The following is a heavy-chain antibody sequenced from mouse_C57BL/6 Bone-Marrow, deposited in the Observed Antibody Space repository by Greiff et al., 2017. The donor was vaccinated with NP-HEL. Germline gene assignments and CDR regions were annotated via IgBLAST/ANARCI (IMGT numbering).Heavy chain of an antibody. CDR1: GFNIKDDY. V-gene: IGHV14-4*01. CDR2: IDPENGDT. J-gene: IGHJ2*01. Sequence: EVQLQQSGAELVRPGASVKLSCTASGFNIKDDYMHWVKQRPEQGLEWIGWIDPENGDTEYASKFQGKATITADTSSNTAYLQLSSLTSEDTAVYYCTTFTTVGGDFDYWGQGTTLTVSS. CDR3: TTFTTVGGDFDY. D-gene: IGHD1-1*01.